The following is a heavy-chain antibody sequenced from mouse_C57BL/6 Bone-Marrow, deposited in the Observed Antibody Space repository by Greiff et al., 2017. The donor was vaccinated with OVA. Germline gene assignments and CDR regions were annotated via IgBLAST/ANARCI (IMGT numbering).Heavy chain of an antibody. CDR1: GYTFTSSG. V-gene: IGHV1-81*01. J-gene: IGHJ1*03. CDR2: IYPRSGNT. CDR3: ARRRVRYFDV. Sequence: VQLQQSGAELARPGASVKLSCKASGYTFTSSGISWVKQRTGQGLEWIGEIYPRSGNTYYNEKFKGKATLTADKSSSTAYMELRSLTSEDSAVYFCARRRVRYFDVWGTGTTVTVSS.